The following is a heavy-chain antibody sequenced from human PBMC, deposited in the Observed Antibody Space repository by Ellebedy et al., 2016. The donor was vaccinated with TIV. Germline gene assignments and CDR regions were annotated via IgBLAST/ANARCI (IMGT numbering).Heavy chain of an antibody. CDR2: IYYIGIT. Sequence: MPSETLSLTCNVSGGTISTFYWSWIRQPPGKGLEFIGYIYYIGITNYNPSLVSRVAISIDTYENQFSLRLSSVTAAETAVYYCAAYYGGRFDYWGQGTLVTVSS. V-gene: IGHV4-59*01. CDR1: GGTISTFY. CDR3: AAYYGGRFDY. J-gene: IGHJ4*02. D-gene: IGHD4-23*01.